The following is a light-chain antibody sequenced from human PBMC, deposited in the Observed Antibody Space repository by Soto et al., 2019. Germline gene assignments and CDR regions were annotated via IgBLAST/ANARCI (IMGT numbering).Light chain of an antibody. V-gene: IGKV3-11*01. CDR1: QSVSSY. CDR3: QQRSNWQIT. J-gene: IGKJ5*01. CDR2: DAS. Sequence: DIGLAESPANLSLSPVERATLSCRASQSVSSYLAWYQQKPGQAPRLLIYDASNRATGIPARFSGSGSGTDFTLTISSLEPEDFAVYYCQQRSNWQITFGQGTRLEIK.